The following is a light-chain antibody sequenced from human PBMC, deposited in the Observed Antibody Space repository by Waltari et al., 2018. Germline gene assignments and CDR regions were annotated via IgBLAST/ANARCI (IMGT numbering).Light chain of an antibody. J-gene: IGKJ2*01. CDR1: QNVGNS. CDR2: DAA. CDR3: QQRSNWHT. Sequence: EIVLTQSPATLSLSPGERATLSCRASQNVGNSLAWYQHKPGQAPRLLIYDAANRASGIPARFSGSGSGTDFTLTISSLEPDDFAVYYCQQRSNWHTFGQGTRLEIK. V-gene: IGKV3-11*01.